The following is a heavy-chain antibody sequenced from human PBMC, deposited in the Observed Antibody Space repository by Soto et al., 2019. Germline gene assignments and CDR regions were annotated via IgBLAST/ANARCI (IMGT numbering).Heavy chain of an antibody. CDR2: ISYDGSNK. D-gene: IGHD3-10*01. Sequence: QVQLVESGGGVVQPGKSLRLSCAGSGFTFSSYGMDWVRQAPGKGLEGVAVISYDGSNKYYADSVKGRFTISRDNSKNTLYLQMSSLRADDTAVYYCAKDRMGAGVRGYFDYWGQGTLVTGSS. J-gene: IGHJ4*02. V-gene: IGHV3-30*18. CDR3: AKDRMGAGVRGYFDY. CDR1: GFTFSSYG.